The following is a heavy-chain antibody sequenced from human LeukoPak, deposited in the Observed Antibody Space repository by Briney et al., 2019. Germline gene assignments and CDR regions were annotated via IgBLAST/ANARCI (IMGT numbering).Heavy chain of an antibody. Sequence: PGGSLRLSCAASGFTFSDYYMSWIRQAPGKGLEWVSYISSSGSTIYYADSVKGRFTISRDNAKNSLYLQMNSLRAEDTAVYYCARDILTGYHVNWFDPWGQGTLVTVSS. CDR2: ISSSGSTI. D-gene: IGHD3-9*01. CDR3: ARDILTGYHVNWFDP. V-gene: IGHV3-11*01. CDR1: GFTFSDYY. J-gene: IGHJ5*02.